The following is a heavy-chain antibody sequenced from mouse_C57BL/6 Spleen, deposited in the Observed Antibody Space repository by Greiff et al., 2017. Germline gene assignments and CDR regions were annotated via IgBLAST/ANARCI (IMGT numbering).Heavy chain of an antibody. J-gene: IGHJ3*01. CDR2: IYPGSGNT. D-gene: IGHD2-4*01. CDR3: ARVGDYDRAFAY. V-gene: IGHV1-66*01. CDR1: GYSFTSYY. Sequence: VQLQQSGPELVKPGASVKISCKASGYSFTSYYIHWVKQRPGQGLEWIGWIYPGSGNTKYNEKFKGKATLTADTSSSTAYMQLSSLTSEDSAVYYCARVGDYDRAFAYWGQGTLVTVSA.